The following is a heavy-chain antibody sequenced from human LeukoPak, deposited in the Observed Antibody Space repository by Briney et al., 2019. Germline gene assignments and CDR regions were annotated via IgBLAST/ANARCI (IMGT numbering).Heavy chain of an antibody. D-gene: IGHD4-17*01. CDR2: ISYDGSNK. J-gene: IGHJ5*02. Sequence: GGSLRLSCAASGFTFTNNGIHWVRQAPGKGLEWAAVISYDGSNKYYADSVKGRFTISRDNSKNTLYLQMNSLRAEDTAVYYCAKADYGDFLFDPWGQGTLVTVSS. CDR3: AKADYGDFLFDP. CDR1: GFTFTNNG. V-gene: IGHV3-30*18.